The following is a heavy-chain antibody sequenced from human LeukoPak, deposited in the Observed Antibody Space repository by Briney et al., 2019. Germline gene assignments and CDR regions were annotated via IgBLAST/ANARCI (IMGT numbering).Heavy chain of an antibody. CDR1: GFTFSSYA. Sequence: PGGSLRLSCAASGFTFSSYAMSWVRQAPGKGLEWVSGISGSGGSTQYADSVKGRFTVSRDNSKNTLYLQMNSLRAEDTAVYYCAKDSITVTTGALVYYFDYWGQGTLVTVSS. V-gene: IGHV3-23*01. CDR3: AKDSITVTTGALVYYFDY. CDR2: ISGSGGST. D-gene: IGHD4-4*01. J-gene: IGHJ4*02.